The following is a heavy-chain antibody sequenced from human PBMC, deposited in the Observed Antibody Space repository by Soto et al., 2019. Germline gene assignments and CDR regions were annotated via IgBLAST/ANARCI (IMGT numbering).Heavy chain of an antibody. D-gene: IGHD5-12*01. CDR2: INHSANS. V-gene: IGHV4-34*01. J-gene: IGHJ4*02. CDR1: GGSFSHYY. CDR3: ARVGGYNSPFDS. Sequence: SETLSLTCAIYGGSFSHYYWSWVRQPPVKGLEWSGEINHSANSNYNPSLKSRVTISIDTSKTQFSLRLNSVTAADTAVYFCARVGGYNSPFDSWGQGILLTVYS.